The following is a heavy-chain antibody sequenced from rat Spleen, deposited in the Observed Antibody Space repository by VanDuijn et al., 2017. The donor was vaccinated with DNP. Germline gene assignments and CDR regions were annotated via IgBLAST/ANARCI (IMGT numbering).Heavy chain of an antibody. CDR2: ITYAAGST. CDR1: GFTFSDSY. V-gene: IGHV5-22*01. D-gene: IGHD1-10*01. J-gene: IGHJ3*01. Sequence: EVQLVDSGGDLVQPGRSLKLSCASSGFTFSDSYMALVRQAPTKGLEWVAYITYAAGSTYYRDAVQGRFTISRDNAKSTLYLQMDSLRSEDMATYYCARPIYNNHGGFAYWGQGTLVTVSS. CDR3: ARPIYNNHGGFAY.